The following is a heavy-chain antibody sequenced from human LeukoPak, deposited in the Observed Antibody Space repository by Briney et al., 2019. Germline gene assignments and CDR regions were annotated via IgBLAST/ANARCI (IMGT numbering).Heavy chain of an antibody. J-gene: IGHJ3*02. CDR2: ISSSSSYI. Sequence: KPGGSLRLSCAASGFTFSSYSMNWVRQAPGKGLEWVSSISSSSSYIYYADSVKGRFTISRDNAKNTLYLQMNSLRAEDTAVYYCASHLYDFWSGYYEGPNAFDIWGQGTMVTVSS. V-gene: IGHV3-21*01. D-gene: IGHD3-3*01. CDR3: ASHLYDFWSGYYEGPNAFDI. CDR1: GFTFSSYS.